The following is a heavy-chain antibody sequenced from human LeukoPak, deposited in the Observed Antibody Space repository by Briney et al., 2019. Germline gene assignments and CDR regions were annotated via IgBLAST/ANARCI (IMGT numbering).Heavy chain of an antibody. D-gene: IGHD3-22*01. V-gene: IGHV3-74*01. J-gene: IGHJ4*02. CDR2: INSDGSST. CDR3: ARGYYDGSGYYYVPVNYYFDS. Sequence: GGSLRLSCAASGFTFSSYWMHWVRQAPGKGLVWVSHINSDGSSTNYADSVKGRFTLSRDNAKNTLHLQMNSLRAEDTAVYFCARGYYDGSGYYYVPVNYYFDSWGQGTLVTVSS. CDR1: GFTFSSYW.